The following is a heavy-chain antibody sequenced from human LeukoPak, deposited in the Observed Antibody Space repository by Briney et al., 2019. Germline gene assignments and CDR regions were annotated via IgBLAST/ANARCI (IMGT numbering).Heavy chain of an antibody. D-gene: IGHD1-14*01. CDR2: INPNSGGT. J-gene: IGHJ3*02. V-gene: IGHV1-2*02. CDR3: AREEVSFDM. Sequence: ASVKVSCEASGYTFTDYYMDWVRQAPGQGLEWMGWINPNSGGTKYAQKFQGRVTMTRDTSISTAYMELSRLRSDDTAVYYCAREEVSFDMWGQGTMVTVSS. CDR1: GYTFTDYY.